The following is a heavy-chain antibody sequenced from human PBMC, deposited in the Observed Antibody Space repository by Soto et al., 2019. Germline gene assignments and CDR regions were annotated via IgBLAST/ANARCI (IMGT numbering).Heavy chain of an antibody. CDR1: GFTFSNDA. J-gene: IGHJ4*02. D-gene: IGHD4-17*01. CDR3: AKGYVTTVPWGH. CDR2: ISAGGTTT. Sequence: EVQRLESGGDLVQPGESLRLSCAGSGFTFSNDAMRWVRQAPGKGLEWVSAISAGGTTTYYADSVKGRFTISRDNSKNTLSLQINSLRVEDTAVYFCAKGYVTTVPWGHWGQGTLVSVSS. V-gene: IGHV3-23*01.